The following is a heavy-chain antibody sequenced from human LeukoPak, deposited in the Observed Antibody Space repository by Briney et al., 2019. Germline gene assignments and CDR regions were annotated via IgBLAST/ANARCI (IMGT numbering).Heavy chain of an antibody. CDR1: GFTFSNAW. Sequence: GSLRLSCAASGFTFSNAWMSWVRQAPGKGLEWVGRIKSKTDGGTTDYAAPVKGRFTISRDDSKNTLYLQMNSLKTEDTAVYYCVSRYGSGSYYLDYWGQGTLVTVSS. D-gene: IGHD3-10*01. J-gene: IGHJ4*02. CDR3: VSRYGSGSYYLDY. CDR2: IKSKTDGGTT. V-gene: IGHV3-15*01.